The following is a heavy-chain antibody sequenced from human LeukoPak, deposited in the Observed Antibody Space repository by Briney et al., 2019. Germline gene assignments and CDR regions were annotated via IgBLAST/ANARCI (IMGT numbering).Heavy chain of an antibody. CDR2: IYHSGST. D-gene: IGHD6-19*01. CDR3: ARGVAVAANWFDP. J-gene: IGHJ5*02. V-gene: IGHV4-38-2*01. Sequence: PSGTRSLTCAVSGYSISSSYYWGWIRQPPGKGLEWIGSIYHSGSTYYNPSLKSRVTISVDTSKNQFSLRLSSVTAADTAVYYCARGVAVAANWFDPWGQGTLVTVSS. CDR1: GYSISSSYY.